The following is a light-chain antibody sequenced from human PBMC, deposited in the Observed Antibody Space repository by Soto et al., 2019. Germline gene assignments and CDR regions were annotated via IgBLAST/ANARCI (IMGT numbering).Light chain of an antibody. J-gene: IGKJ1*01. V-gene: IGKV3-15*01. CDR3: QQYNNWPTWT. Sequence: EILFTQSPGPLSLSPVARATLSCMASPSLSGNYLAWYQQKPVQAPRLLIYGASTRATSIPARFSGSGSGTEFTLTISSLQSEDFAVYYCQQYNNWPTWTFGQGTKVDIK. CDR1: PSLSGN. CDR2: GAS.